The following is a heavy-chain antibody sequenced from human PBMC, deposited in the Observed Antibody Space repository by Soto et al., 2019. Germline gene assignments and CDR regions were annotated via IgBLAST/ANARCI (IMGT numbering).Heavy chain of an antibody. V-gene: IGHV3-30*18. CDR3: AKELYWYFDL. J-gene: IGHJ2*01. Sequence: QMQLVESGGGVVQPGRSLRLSCAASGFTFSSYGMHWVRQAPGKGLEWVAVISYDGSNKYYADSVKGRFTISRDNSKNTLYLQMNSLRAEDTAVYYCAKELYWYFDLWGRGTLVTVSS. CDR1: GFTFSSYG. CDR2: ISYDGSNK.